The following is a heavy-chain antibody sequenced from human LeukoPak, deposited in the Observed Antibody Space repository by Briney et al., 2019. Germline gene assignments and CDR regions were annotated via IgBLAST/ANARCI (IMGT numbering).Heavy chain of an antibody. Sequence: SVKVSCKASGGTFRSYAISWVRQAPGQGLEWMGGIIPIFGTANYAQKFQGRVTITADKSTSTAYMELSSLRSEDTAVYYCARERGYSYGYFYHYYMDVWGKGTTVTVSS. J-gene: IGHJ6*03. V-gene: IGHV1-69*06. D-gene: IGHD5-18*01. CDR3: ARERGYSYGYFYHYYMDV. CDR2: IIPIFGTA. CDR1: GGTFRSYA.